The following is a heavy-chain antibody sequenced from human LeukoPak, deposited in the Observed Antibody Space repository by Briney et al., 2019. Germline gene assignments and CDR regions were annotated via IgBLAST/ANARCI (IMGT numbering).Heavy chain of an antibody. V-gene: IGHV3-23*01. CDR3: ANRGKYYFDY. CDR2: IGIGGTS. CDR1: GFTFSSSA. D-gene: IGHD1-26*01. J-gene: IGHJ4*02. Sequence: GGPLRLSCAASGFTFSSSAMAWVRQAPGKGLEWVSTIGIGGTSYYADSVKGRFTISGDNSKNTLSLQMNSLRAEDTAVYYCANRGKYYFDYWGQGSLVTVSS.